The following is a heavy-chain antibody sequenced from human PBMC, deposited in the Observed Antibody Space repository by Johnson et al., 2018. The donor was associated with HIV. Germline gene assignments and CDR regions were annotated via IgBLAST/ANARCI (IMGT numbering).Heavy chain of an antibody. CDR3: ARVRNSYGSGTLGDEALDL. CDR1: GFTFSSYA. V-gene: IGHV3-30*14. J-gene: IGHJ3*01. D-gene: IGHD3-10*01. CDR2: IHGGGSI. Sequence: QVQLVESGGGVVQPGRSLRLSCAASGFTFSSYAMHWVRQAPGKGLEWVSVIHGGGSIYYEDSVKGRFTISRDTAKNTLHLQMNSLRPEDTAVYYCARVRNSYGSGTLGDEALDLWGQGTMVTVSS.